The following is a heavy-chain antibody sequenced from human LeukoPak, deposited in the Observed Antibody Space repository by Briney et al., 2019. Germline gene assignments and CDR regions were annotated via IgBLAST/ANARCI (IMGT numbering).Heavy chain of an antibody. CDR1: GFTFSSYW. D-gene: IGHD2-2*02. CDR3: ARMSGYCSRTSRYTPPFDY. Sequence: GGSLRLSCAASGFTFSSYWMSWVRQAPGKELEWVANIKQDGSEKYYVDSVKGRFTISRDNAKNSLYLQMNSLRAEDTAVYYCARMSGYCSRTSRYTPPFDYWGQGTLVTVSS. CDR2: IKQDGSEK. V-gene: IGHV3-7*01. J-gene: IGHJ4*02.